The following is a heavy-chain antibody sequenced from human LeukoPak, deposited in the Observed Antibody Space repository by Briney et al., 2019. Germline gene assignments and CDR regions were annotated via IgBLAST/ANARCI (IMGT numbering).Heavy chain of an antibody. Sequence: PSETLSLTCTVSGGSISSYYWSWIRQPAGKGLEWIGYIYYSGSTNYNPSLKSRVTISVDTSKNQFSLKLSSVTAADTAVYYCARLVVTATLAAFDIWGQGTMVTVSS. D-gene: IGHD2-21*02. CDR2: IYYSGST. J-gene: IGHJ3*02. V-gene: IGHV4-59*01. CDR1: GGSISSYY. CDR3: ARLVVTATLAAFDI.